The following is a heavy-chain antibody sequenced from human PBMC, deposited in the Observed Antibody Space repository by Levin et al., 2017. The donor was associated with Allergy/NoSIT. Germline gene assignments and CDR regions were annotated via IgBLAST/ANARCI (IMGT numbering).Heavy chain of an antibody. D-gene: IGHD1-26*01. J-gene: IGHJ4*02. CDR2: ISGSGGST. CDR1: GFTLSSYA. CDR3: AKDLMGATTADY. V-gene: IGHV3-23*01. Sequence: GESLKISCAASGFTLSSYAMSWVRQAPGKGLEWVSAISGSGGSTYYADSVKGRFTISRDNSKNTLYLRMNSLRAEDTAVYYCAKDLMGATTADYWGQGTLVTVSS.